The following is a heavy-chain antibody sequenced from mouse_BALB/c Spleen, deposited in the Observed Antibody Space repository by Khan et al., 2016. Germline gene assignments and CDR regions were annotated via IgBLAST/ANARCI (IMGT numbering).Heavy chain of an antibody. CDR1: GDSVTSGY. Sequence: EVQLQESGPSLVKPSQTLSLTCSVTGDSVTSGYWCWVRKFPGNKLEYLGYINYSGSTYYNPSLKSRISITRDTSRNQYYLQLNSVTTEDTATYYCARYPQLGKTMDYWGQGTSVTVSS. V-gene: IGHV3-8*02. CDR2: INYSGST. J-gene: IGHJ4*01. CDR3: ARYPQLGKTMDY. D-gene: IGHD4-1*02.